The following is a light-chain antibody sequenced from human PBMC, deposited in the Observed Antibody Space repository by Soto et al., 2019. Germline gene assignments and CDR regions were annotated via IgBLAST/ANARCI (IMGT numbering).Light chain of an antibody. V-gene: IGKV1-33*01. Sequence: IQMTQSPSSLSASVGDRVTITCQASQDISNYLNWYQQKPGKAPTILIYDASVLEAGVPSRLSGGGSGTHFTLTISSLQAEDVATYYWQQYDNLPLTFGGGTKVEIK. CDR1: QDISNY. CDR3: QQYDNLPLT. CDR2: DAS. J-gene: IGKJ4*01.